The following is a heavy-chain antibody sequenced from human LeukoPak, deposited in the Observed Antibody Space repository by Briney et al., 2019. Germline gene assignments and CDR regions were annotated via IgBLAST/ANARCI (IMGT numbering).Heavy chain of an antibody. D-gene: IGHD1-20*01. J-gene: IGHJ3*02. CDR2: IRPNSGGT. V-gene: IGHV1-2*02. CDR1: GYTFGAYY. Sequence: AASVKVSCKASGYTFGAYYMYWVRQAPGQGLEWMGWIRPNSGGTNYTQKFQGRVTMTRDTSINTAYMELSRLTSDDTAVYFCAKDEEVTGTNLGLILDAFDIWGQGTMVTVSS. CDR3: AKDEEVTGTNLGLILDAFDI.